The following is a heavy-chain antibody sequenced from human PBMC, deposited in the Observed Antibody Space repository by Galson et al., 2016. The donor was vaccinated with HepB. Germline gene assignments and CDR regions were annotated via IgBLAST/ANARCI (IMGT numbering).Heavy chain of an antibody. CDR3: AREGCAGYCPEWFDP. J-gene: IGHJ5*01. CDR2: IVPMFGAT. V-gene: IGHV1-69*13. CDR1: GGTFSTDG. D-gene: IGHD2-21*02. Sequence: SVKVSCKASGGTFSTDGLSWVRQAPGQGLEWMGGIVPMFGATNYAQKFQDRVTITADGSTNTAYMELSSLRFEDTAIYYCAREGCAGYCPEWFDPWGQGTLVTVSS.